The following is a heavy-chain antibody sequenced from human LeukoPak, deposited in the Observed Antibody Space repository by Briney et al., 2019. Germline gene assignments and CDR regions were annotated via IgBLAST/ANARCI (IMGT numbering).Heavy chain of an antibody. Sequence: GGSLRLSCAASGFTFSSYSMNWVRQAPGKGLEWVSYISSSSSTIYYADSVKGRFTISRDNSKNTLYLQMNSLRAEDTAVYYCAKDGPVDVSSPVVPAARFGDYYYYMDVWGKGTTVTVSS. CDR2: ISSSSSTI. CDR3: AKDGPVDVSSPVVPAARFGDYYYYMDV. D-gene: IGHD2-2*01. V-gene: IGHV3-48*01. J-gene: IGHJ6*03. CDR1: GFTFSSYS.